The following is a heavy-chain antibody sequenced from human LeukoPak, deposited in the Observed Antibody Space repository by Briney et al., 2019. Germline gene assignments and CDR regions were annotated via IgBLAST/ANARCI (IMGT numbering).Heavy chain of an antibody. CDR1: GFTFSSYW. V-gene: IGHV3-7*01. CDR3: ARTRRPTYYYDSSGYYHSGLDY. CDR2: IKKDGSEK. D-gene: IGHD3-22*01. J-gene: IGHJ4*02. Sequence: GGSLRLSCAASGFTFSSYWMSWVRQAPGRGLEWVANIKKDGSEKYYVHSVKGRFTISRDNAKNSLYLQMNSLRAEDTAVYYCARTRRPTYYYDSSGYYHSGLDYWGQGTLVTVSS.